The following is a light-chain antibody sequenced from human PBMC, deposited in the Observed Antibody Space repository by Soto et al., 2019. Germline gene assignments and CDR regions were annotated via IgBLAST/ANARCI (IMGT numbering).Light chain of an antibody. CDR3: QQYGVSPT. CDR1: QSVSTY. J-gene: IGKJ4*01. CDR2: DAS. Sequence: EIVLTQSPATLSLSPGERATLSCRASQSVSTYLAWYQQRPGQPPRLLIYDASSRATGIPARFSGSGSGTDFTLTISSLETEDFAVYYCQQYGVSPTFGGGTKVEIK. V-gene: IGKV3-11*01.